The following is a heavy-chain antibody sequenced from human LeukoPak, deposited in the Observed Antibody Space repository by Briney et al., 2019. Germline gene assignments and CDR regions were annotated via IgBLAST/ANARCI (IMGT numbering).Heavy chain of an antibody. Sequence: ASVKVSCKASGGTFSSYAISWVRQAPGQGLEWMGWISAYNGNTNYAQKLQGRVTMTTDTSTSTAYMELRSLRSDDTAVYYCARDSEELLAPFDYWGQGTLVTVSS. J-gene: IGHJ4*02. CDR2: ISAYNGNT. D-gene: IGHD1-26*01. CDR1: GGTFSSYA. V-gene: IGHV1-18*01. CDR3: ARDSEELLAPFDY.